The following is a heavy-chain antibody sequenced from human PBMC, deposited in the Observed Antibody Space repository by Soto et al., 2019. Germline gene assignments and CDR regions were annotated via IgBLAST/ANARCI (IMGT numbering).Heavy chain of an antibody. CDR2: TYHSGGT. Sequence: QLQLQESGSGLVKPSQTLSLTCGISGGSISGSTYSWNWIRQPPGKGLEWIGHTYHSGGTNYNPSLKSRVTISVARSKNEFSLKLSSVTAADTAVYYCARGSNRNGYYEGFDNWGQGTLATVSS. V-gene: IGHV4-30-2*01. CDR1: GGSISGSTYS. D-gene: IGHD3-22*01. J-gene: IGHJ5*02. CDR3: ARGSNRNGYYEGFDN.